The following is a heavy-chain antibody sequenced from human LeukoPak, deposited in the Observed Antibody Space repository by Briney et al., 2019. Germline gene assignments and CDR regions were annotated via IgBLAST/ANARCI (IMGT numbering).Heavy chain of an antibody. CDR3: ARGSGYFPVDY. V-gene: IGHV3-23*01. Sequence: GGSLRLSCAASGFTFSSYAMSWVRQAPGKGLEWVSAISGSGGSTYYADSVKGRFTISRGNSKNTLYLQMNSLRAEDTAVYYCARGSGYFPVDYWGQGTLVTVSS. CDR1: GFTFSSYA. CDR2: ISGSGGST. J-gene: IGHJ4*02. D-gene: IGHD3-22*01.